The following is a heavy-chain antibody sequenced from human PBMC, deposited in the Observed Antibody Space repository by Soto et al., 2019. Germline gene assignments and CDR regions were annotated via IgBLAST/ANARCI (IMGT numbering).Heavy chain of an antibody. CDR2: ISAAGGST. J-gene: IGHJ4*02. D-gene: IGHD3-10*02. Sequence: GGSLRLSCAASVFSFSGYAMSWVRQAPGKGLEWVSVISAAGGSTYYAESVKGRFTISRDNSKNTLYLQMNSLRAEDTAVYYCAKQTSNSCSWSRCYFDYWGQGALVTVSS. CDR3: AKQTSNSCSWSRCYFDY. V-gene: IGHV3-23*01. CDR1: VFSFSGYA.